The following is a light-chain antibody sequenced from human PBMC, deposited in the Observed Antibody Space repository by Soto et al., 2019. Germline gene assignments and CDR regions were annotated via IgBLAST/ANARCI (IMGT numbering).Light chain of an antibody. J-gene: IGKJ5*01. CDR2: AAS. Sequence: IQMTKAPSSLSASGGDRVIITCRASQSISSYLNWYQQKPGKAPKLLIYAASSLQSGVPSRFSGSGSGTDFTLTISSLQPEDFATYYCQQSYRTPITFGQGTRLE. CDR1: QSISSY. CDR3: QQSYRTPIT. V-gene: IGKV1-39*01.